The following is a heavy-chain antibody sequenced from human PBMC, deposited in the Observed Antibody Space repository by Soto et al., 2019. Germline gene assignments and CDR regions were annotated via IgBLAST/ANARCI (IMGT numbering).Heavy chain of an antibody. V-gene: IGHV4-59*08. J-gene: IGHJ6*03. D-gene: IGHD4-17*01. CDR3: ARHPYGDYGGYYYYYMDV. CDR1: GGSISSYY. CDR2: IYYSGST. Sequence: SETLSLTCTVSGGSISSYYWSWIRQPPGKGLEWIGYIYYSGSTNYNPSLKSRVTISVDTSKNQFSLKLSSVTAADTAVYYCARHPYGDYGGYYYYYMDVWGKGTTVTVSS.